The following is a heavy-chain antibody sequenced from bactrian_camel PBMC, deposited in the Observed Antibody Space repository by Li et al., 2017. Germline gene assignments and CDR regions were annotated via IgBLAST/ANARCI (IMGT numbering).Heavy chain of an antibody. V-gene: IGHV3S55*01. J-gene: IGHJ4*01. D-gene: IGHD2*01. CDR3: AAEDRTYCSGAWQSLHEFAY. CDR2: MDSDGST. Sequence: HVQLVESGGGSVRTGGSLRLSCVASGYTSSGYSSYCMGWWRQAPGKEREGVAVMDSDGSTSYADSVKSRFTISKDNAKNTLYLQMNSLKPEDTAMYYCAAEDRTYCSGAWQSLHEFAYWGQGTQVTVS. CDR1: GYTSSGYSSYC.